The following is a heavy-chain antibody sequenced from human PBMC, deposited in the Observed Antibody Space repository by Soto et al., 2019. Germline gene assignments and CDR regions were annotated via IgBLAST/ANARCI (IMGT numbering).Heavy chain of an antibody. J-gene: IGHJ5*02. V-gene: IGHV4-34*01. CDR1: GGSFSGYY. Sequence: SETLSLTCAVDGGSFSGYYWSWIRQPPGKGLEWIGEINHSGSTNYNPSLKSRVTISVDTSKNQFSLKLSSVTAADTAVYYCARSLNIVVVLAARFDPWGQGTLVTVSS. CDR2: INHSGST. CDR3: ARSLNIVVVLAARFDP. D-gene: IGHD2-2*01.